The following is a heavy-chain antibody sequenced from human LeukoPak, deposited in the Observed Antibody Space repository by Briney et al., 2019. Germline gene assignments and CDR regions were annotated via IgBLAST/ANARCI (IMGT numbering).Heavy chain of an antibody. J-gene: IGHJ5*02. Sequence: SETLSLTCAVYGGSFSGYYWSWIRQPPGKGLEWIGEINHSGSTNYNPSLKSRVTISVDTSKNQFSLKLSSVTAADTAVYYCARGAPMVRGVIIPWFDPWGQGTLVTVSS. V-gene: IGHV4-34*01. D-gene: IGHD3-10*01. CDR3: ARGAPMVRGVIIPWFDP. CDR1: GGSFSGYY. CDR2: INHSGST.